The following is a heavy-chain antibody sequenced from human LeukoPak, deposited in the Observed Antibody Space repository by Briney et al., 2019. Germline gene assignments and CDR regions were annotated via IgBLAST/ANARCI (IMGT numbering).Heavy chain of an antibody. CDR2: IYYSGST. Sequence: SETLSLTCTVSGGSISSSSYYWGWIRQPPGKGLEWIGSIYYSGSTYYNPSLKSRVTISVDTSKNQFSLKLSSVTAADTAVYYCARGRALGYSYGFNDFDYWGQGTLVTVSS. V-gene: IGHV4-39*01. J-gene: IGHJ4*02. CDR1: GGSISSSSYY. CDR3: ARGRALGYSYGFNDFDY. D-gene: IGHD5-18*01.